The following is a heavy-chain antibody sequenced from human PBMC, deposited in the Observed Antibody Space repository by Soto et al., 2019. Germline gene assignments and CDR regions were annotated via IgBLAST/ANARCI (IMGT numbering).Heavy chain of an antibody. CDR3: ARDPNSSGWYPGEYFQH. CDR2: INAGNGNT. CDR1: GYTFTSYA. Sequence: ASVKVSCKASGYTFTSYAMHWVRQAPGQRLEWMGWINAGNGNTKYSQKFQGRVTITRDTSASTAYMELSSLRSEDTAVYYCARDPNSSGWYPGEYFQHWGQGTLVTVSS. V-gene: IGHV1-3*01. D-gene: IGHD6-19*01. J-gene: IGHJ1*01.